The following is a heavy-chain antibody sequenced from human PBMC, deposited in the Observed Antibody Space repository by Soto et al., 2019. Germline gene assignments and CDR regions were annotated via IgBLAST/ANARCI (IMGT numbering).Heavy chain of an antibody. J-gene: IGHJ5*02. V-gene: IGHV1-69*01. CDR3: ARDRGYYVSSGYYWFDP. Sequence: QVQLVQSGAEVKKPGSSVKVSCKASGGTFSSYAISWVRQAPGQGLEWMGGIIPIFGTANYAQKFQGRVTITADESTSTAYMELSSLRSEDTAVYYCARDRGYYVSSGYYWFDPWGQGTLVTVSS. D-gene: IGHD3-22*01. CDR1: GGTFSSYA. CDR2: IIPIFGTA.